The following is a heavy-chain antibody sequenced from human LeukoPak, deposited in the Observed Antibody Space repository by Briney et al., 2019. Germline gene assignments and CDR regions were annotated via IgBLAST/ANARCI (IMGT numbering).Heavy chain of an antibody. CDR2: INHSGST. D-gene: IGHD2-2*01. CDR3: ASTNCSSARCYGANWFDP. CDR1: GGSFSGYY. Sequence: SETLSLTCAVYGGSFSGYYWSWIRQPPGKGLEWIGEINHSGSTNYNPSLKSRVTISVDTSKNQFSLRLSSVTAADTAVYYCASTNCSSARCYGANWFDPWGQGTLVTVSS. J-gene: IGHJ5*02. V-gene: IGHV4-34*01.